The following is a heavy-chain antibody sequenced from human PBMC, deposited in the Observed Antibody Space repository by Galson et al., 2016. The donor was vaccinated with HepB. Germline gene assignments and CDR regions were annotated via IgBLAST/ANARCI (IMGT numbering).Heavy chain of an antibody. D-gene: IGHD2-15*01. Sequence: CAISGDSVSSNSAARNWIRQSPSRGLEWLGRTYYRSKWYNDYALSVKSRATINPDTSKNQFSLHLTSVTPEDTAVYYCAREPGHCSGGSCYSGGMDVWGQGTTVTVSS. CDR3: AREPGHCSGGSCYSGGMDV. CDR1: GDSVSSNSAA. V-gene: IGHV6-1*01. J-gene: IGHJ6*02. CDR2: TYYRSKWYN.